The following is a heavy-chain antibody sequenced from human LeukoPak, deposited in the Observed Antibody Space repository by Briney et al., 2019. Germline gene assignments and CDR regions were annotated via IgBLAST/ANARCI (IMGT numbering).Heavy chain of an antibody. CDR3: AREESYGDYAWFDP. CDR1: GFTFRSYW. V-gene: IGHV3-7*03. D-gene: IGHD4-17*01. J-gene: IGHJ5*02. Sequence: PGGSLRLSCAASGFTFRSYWMTWVRQAPGKGLEWLANIKQDGSEKYYVDSVKGRFTISRDNVKNSLYLQMNSLRAADTAMYYCAREESYGDYAWFDPWGQGTLVTVSS. CDR2: IKQDGSEK.